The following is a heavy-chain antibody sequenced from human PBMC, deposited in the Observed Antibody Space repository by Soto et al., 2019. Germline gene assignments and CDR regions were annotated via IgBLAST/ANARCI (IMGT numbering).Heavy chain of an antibody. CDR2: IKQDGSEK. CDR1: GFTFSTYW. Sequence: GGSLRLSCAASGFTFSTYWMSWVRQAPGKGLEWVANIKQDGSEKYYVDSVKGRFTISRDNAKNSLSLQMNSLRAEDTAVYYCARDWELYYSDSSAYGDFDHWGQGTLVTVSS. J-gene: IGHJ4*02. D-gene: IGHD3-22*01. CDR3: ARDWELYYSDSSAYGDFDH. V-gene: IGHV3-7*05.